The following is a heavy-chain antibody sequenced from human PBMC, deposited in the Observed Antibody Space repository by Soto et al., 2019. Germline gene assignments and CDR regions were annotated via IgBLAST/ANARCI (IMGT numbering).Heavy chain of an antibody. D-gene: IGHD6-6*01. CDR2: IKSKTDGGTT. J-gene: IGHJ6*03. Sequence: GGSLRLSCAASGFTFSNAWMSWVRQAPGKGLEWVGRIKSKTDGGTTDYAATVKGRFTISRDDSKNTLYLQMNSLRAEDTAVYYCAKGPPYSSSSGGYYMDVWGKGTTVTVSS. CDR1: GFTFSNAW. CDR3: AKGPPYSSSSGGYYMDV. V-gene: IGHV3-15*01.